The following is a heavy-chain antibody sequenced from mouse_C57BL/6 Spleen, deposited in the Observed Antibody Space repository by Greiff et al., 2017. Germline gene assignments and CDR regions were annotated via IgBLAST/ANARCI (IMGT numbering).Heavy chain of an antibody. V-gene: IGHV1-26*01. CDR2: INPNNGGT. Sequence: VQLQQSGPELVKPGASVKISCKASGYTFTDYYMNWVKQSHGKSLEWIGDINPNNGGTSYNQKFKGKATLTVDKSSSTAYMELRSLTSEDSAVYYCARRADYVWFAYWGQGTLVTVSA. D-gene: IGHD2-4*01. J-gene: IGHJ3*01. CDR1: GYTFTDYY. CDR3: ARRADYVWFAY.